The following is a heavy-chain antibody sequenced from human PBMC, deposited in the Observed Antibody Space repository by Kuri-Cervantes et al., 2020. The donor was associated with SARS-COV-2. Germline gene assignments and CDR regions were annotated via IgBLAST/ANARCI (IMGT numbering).Heavy chain of an antibody. J-gene: IGHJ4*02. V-gene: IGHV3-48*04. CDR3: VKDERPSEGFGVNYFDY. CDR1: GFTFSSYW. CDR2: ISSSAGII. D-gene: IGHD3-10*01. Sequence: GESLKISCAASGFTFSSYWMSWVRQVPGKGLEWVSYISSSAGIIYYAESVKGRFTISRDSAKNSLYLQMSSLTAEDTAVYYCVKDERPSEGFGVNYFDYWGQGTLVTVSS.